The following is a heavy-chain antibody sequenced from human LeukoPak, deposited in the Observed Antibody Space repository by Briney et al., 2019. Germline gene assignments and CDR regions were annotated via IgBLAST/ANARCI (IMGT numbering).Heavy chain of an antibody. V-gene: IGHV1-69*04. CDR3: ARDGSYGYFDY. CDR2: IIPILGIA. Sequence: SVKVSCKASGGTFSSYTISWVRQAPGQGLEWMGRIIPILGIANYAQKFQGRVTITADKSTSTAYMELSSLRSEDTAVYYCARDGSYGYFDYWGQGTLSPSPQ. CDR1: GGTFSSYT. D-gene: IGHD5-18*01. J-gene: IGHJ4*02.